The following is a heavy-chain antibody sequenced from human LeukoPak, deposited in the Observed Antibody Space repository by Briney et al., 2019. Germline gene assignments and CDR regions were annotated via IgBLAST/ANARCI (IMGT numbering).Heavy chain of an antibody. Sequence: PSDTLSLTXTVSGGSISSYYWSWIRQPPGKGLEWIGYIYYSGSTNYNPSLKSRVTISVDTSKNQFSLKLSSVTAADTAVYYCASHYYDSSGRDYWGQGTLVTVSS. J-gene: IGHJ4*02. CDR1: GGSISSYY. V-gene: IGHV4-59*07. CDR2: IYYSGST. D-gene: IGHD3-22*01. CDR3: ASHYYDSSGRDY.